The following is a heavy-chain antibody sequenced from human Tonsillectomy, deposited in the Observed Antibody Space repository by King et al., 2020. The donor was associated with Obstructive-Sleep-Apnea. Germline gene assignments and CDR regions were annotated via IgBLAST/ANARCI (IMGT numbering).Heavy chain of an antibody. V-gene: IGHV3-30*04. Sequence: VQLVESGGGVVQPGRSLRLSCAASGFTFSSYAMHWVRQAPGKGLEGVAVISYDGSNKYYADSLMGRFTISRDNSKNTRYLQMNSLRAEDTSVYYFAGDAARGVIPYYGMDVWGQGTTVTVSS. CDR1: GFTFSSYA. J-gene: IGHJ6*02. D-gene: IGHD3-10*01. CDR2: ISYDGSNK. CDR3: AGDAARGVIPYYGMDV.